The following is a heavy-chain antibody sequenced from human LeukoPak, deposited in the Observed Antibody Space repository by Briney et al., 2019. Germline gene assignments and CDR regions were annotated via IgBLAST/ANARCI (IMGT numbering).Heavy chain of an antibody. V-gene: IGHV1-69*04. CDR1: GGTFSSYA. CDR2: IIPIFGIA. CDR3: ARIRTRGYYYYGMDV. Sequence: GASVKVSCKASGGTFSSYAISWGRQAPGHALEWMGRIIPIFGIANYAQKFQGRVTITADKSTSTAYMELSSLRSEDTAVYYCARIRTRGYYYYGMDVWGQGTTVTVSS. J-gene: IGHJ6*02.